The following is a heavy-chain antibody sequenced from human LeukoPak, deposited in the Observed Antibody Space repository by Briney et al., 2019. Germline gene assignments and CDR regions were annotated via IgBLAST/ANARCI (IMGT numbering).Heavy chain of an antibody. D-gene: IGHD3-3*01. CDR2: IRYDGSNK. J-gene: IGHJ3*02. CDR1: GFTFSSYG. V-gene: IGHV3-30*02. CDR3: ARFFSPLDAFDI. Sequence: GGSLRLSCAASGFTFSSYGMHWVRQAPGKGLEWVAFIRYDGSNKYYADSVKGRFTISRDNSKNTLYLQMNSLRAEDTAVYYCARFFSPLDAFDIWGQGTMVTVSS.